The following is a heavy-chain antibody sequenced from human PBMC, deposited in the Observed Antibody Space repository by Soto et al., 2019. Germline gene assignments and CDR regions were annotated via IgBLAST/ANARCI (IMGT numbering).Heavy chain of an antibody. V-gene: IGHV4-30-2*01. D-gene: IGHD6-19*01. Sequence: PSETLSLTCAVSGGSISSGGYSWSWIRQPPGKGLEWIGYIYHSGSTNYNPSLTRRATLSVDTSKNQVSLKLTSVTAADTAVYYCARLASGWQYYYFDFWGRGTPVTVSS. CDR1: GGSISSGGYS. J-gene: IGHJ2*01. CDR2: IYHSGST. CDR3: ARLASGWQYYYFDF.